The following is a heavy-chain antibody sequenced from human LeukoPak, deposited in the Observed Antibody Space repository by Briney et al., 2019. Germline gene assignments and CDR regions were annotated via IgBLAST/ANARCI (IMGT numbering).Heavy chain of an antibody. D-gene: IGHD6-13*01. V-gene: IGHV4-59*01. J-gene: IGHJ5*02. CDR1: GGSISSYY. CDR2: IYHSGST. CDR3: ARDRRYSSSWITWFDP. Sequence: SETLSLTCTVSGGSISSYYWSWIRQPPGKGLEWIGYIYHSGSTNYNPSLKSRVTISVDTSKYQFSLKLSSVTAADTAVYYCARDRRYSSSWITWFDPWGQGTLVTVSS.